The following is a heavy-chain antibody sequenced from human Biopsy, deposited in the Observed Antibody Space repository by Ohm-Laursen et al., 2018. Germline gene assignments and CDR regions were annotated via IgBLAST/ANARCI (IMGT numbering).Heavy chain of an antibody. CDR3: ASLEDRTFDK. CDR1: GDTFTTSA. CDR2: IIPILHVP. J-gene: IGHJ4*02. V-gene: IGHV1-69*04. Sequence: SSVKVSCNASGDTFTTSAISWVRQVPGQGLDWMGRIIPILHVPTYAQSFQGRVTISADKSTSTAYMELSGLRSEDTAVYYCASLEDRTFDKWGQGTLVTVSS.